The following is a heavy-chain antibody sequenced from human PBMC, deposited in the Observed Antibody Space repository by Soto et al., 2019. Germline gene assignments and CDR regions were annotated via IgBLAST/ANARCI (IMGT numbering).Heavy chain of an antibody. CDR2: ISSSSSYI. CDR3: ARRRGAGVTVRSAEYFQH. J-gene: IGHJ1*01. D-gene: IGHD2-21*02. V-gene: IGHV3-21*01. Sequence: GGSLRLSCAASGFTFSSYSMNWVRQAPGKGLEWVSSISSSSSYIYYADSVKGRFTISRDNAKNSLYLQMNSLRAEDTAVYYCARRRGAGVTVRSAEYFQHWGQGTLVTVSS. CDR1: GFTFSSYS.